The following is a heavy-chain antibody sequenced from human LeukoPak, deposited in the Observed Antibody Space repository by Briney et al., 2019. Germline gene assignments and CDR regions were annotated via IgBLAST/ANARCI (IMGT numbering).Heavy chain of an antibody. J-gene: IGHJ6*03. CDR2: IIPIFGTA. Sequence: AASVKVSCKASGGTFSSYAISWVRQAPGQGLEWMGGIIPIFGTASYAQKFQGRVTMTRDTSTSTVYMELSSLRSEDTAVYYCARDGRSSWYVYYYYYYMDVWGKGTTVTVSS. V-gene: IGHV1-69*05. D-gene: IGHD6-13*01. CDR3: ARDGRSSWYVYYYYYYMDV. CDR1: GGTFSSYA.